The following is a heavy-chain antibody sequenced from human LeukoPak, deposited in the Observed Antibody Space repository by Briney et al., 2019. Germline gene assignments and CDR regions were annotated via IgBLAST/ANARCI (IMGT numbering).Heavy chain of an antibody. Sequence: GSLRLSCAATGFTFSSHAMNWVRQAPGKGLEWVANIKQDGSEKNYVDSVKGRFTISRDNAKNSVDLQMNSLRAEDTAVYYCARDSAGYSSSWYDRYYYYYMDVWGKGTTVTISS. J-gene: IGHJ6*03. CDR2: IKQDGSEK. V-gene: IGHV3-7*03. D-gene: IGHD6-13*01. CDR1: GFTFSSHA. CDR3: ARDSAGYSSSWYDRYYYYYMDV.